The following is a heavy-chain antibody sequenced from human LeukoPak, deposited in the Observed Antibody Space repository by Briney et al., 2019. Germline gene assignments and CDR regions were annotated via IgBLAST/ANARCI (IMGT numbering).Heavy chain of an antibody. CDR3: TGGGSYYWAPDY. D-gene: IGHD3-10*01. CDR1: GYAMSSSNW. V-gene: IGHV4-28*06. J-gene: IGHJ4*02. CDR2: IYYNGNT. Sequence: SDTLSLTCAVSGYAMSSSNWWGWIRQPPGKELEWIGYIYYNGNTDYNPSLKSRVTMSIHTSKNQFSLKLTSVSALDTAVYYCTGGGSYYWAPDYWGQGTLVTVSS.